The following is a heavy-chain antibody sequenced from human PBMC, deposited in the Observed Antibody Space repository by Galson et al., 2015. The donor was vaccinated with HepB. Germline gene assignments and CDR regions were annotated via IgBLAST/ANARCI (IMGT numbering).Heavy chain of an antibody. V-gene: IGHV7-4-1*02. J-gene: IGHJ6*02. CDR1: GYTFTSYA. D-gene: IGHD3-3*01. Sequence: SVKVSCKASGYTFTSYAMNWVRQAPGQGLEWMGWINTNTGNPTYAQGFTGRFVFSLDTSVSTAYLQISSLKAEDTAVYYCARVYDFWSGGRHYYYYYGMDVWGQGTTVTVSS. CDR3: ARVYDFWSGGRHYYYYYGMDV. CDR2: INTNTGNP.